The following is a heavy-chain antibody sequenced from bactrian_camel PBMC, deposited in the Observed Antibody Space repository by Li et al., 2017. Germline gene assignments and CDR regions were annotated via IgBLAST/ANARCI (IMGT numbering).Heavy chain of an antibody. CDR2: IDAENTA. CDR3: AADWRQLLATYSGHKCHWYGGNYDY. CDR1: GFTFSLWS. J-gene: IGHJ4*01. Sequence: HVQLVESGGGSVQAGGSLRLSCAASGFTFSLWSIAWLRQAPGKEREGVATIDAENTATYGKSVKGRFTISKDNAKNTQYLQMNSLKPEDTATYYCAADWRQLLATYSGHKCHWYGGNYDYWGQGTQVTVS. D-gene: IGHD6*01. V-gene: IGHV3S55*01.